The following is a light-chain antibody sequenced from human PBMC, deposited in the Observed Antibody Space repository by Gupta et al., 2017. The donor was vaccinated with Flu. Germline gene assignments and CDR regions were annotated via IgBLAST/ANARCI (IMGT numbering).Light chain of an antibody. J-gene: IGLJ2*01. CDR1: SSDVGGYNF. CDR2: EVN. Sequence: TSSDVGGYNFVSWYQQHPGKAPKLMIYEVNKRPSGVPDRVSGSKSGNTASLTVSGLQPEDEADYYCSSYAGSNNLIFGGGTKLTVL. V-gene: IGLV2-8*01. CDR3: SSYAGSNNLI.